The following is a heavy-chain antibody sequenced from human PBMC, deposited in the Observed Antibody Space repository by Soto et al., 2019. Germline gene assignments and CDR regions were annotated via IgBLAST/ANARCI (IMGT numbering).Heavy chain of an antibody. D-gene: IGHD3-22*01. J-gene: IGHJ6*02. V-gene: IGHV1-69*01. CDR1: GGTFSSYA. CDR2: IIPIFGTA. Sequence: QVQLVQSGDEVKKPGSSVKVSCKASGGTFSSYAISWVRQAPGQGLEWMGGIIPIFGTANYAQKFQGRVTITADESTSTAYMELSSLRSEDTAVYYCASEYYDSSGYYDYYYGMDVWGQGTTVTVSS. CDR3: ASEYYDSSGYYDYYYGMDV.